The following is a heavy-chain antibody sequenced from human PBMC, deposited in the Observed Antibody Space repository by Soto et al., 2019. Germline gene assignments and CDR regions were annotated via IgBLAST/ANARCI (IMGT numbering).Heavy chain of an antibody. V-gene: IGHV3-23*01. CDR1: GFTFSSYA. J-gene: IGHJ4*02. CDR3: AKDPGFGELSDYFDY. CDR2: ISGSGGST. D-gene: IGHD3-10*01. Sequence: GGSLRLSCAASGFTFSSYAMSWVRQAPGKGLEWVSAISGSGGSTYYADSVKGRFTISRDNSKNTLYLQMNSLRAEDTAVYYCAKDPGFGELSDYFDYWGQGTLVTVSS.